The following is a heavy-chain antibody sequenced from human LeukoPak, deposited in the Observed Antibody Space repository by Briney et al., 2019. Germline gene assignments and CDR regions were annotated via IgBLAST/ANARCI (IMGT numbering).Heavy chain of an antibody. J-gene: IGHJ4*02. Sequence: GGSLRLSCAASGFAFSTYWMHWVRQAPGKGLVWVSRINPGGSSTSHADSVRGRFTISRDNSKNTVHLQMNSLRAEDTAVYYCARDKPGGSGSLDYWGQGTLVTVSS. CDR1: GFAFSTYW. D-gene: IGHD3-10*01. CDR2: INPGGSST. V-gene: IGHV3-74*01. CDR3: ARDKPGGSGSLDY.